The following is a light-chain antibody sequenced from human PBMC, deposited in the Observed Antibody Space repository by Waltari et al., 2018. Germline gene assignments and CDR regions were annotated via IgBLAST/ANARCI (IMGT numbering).Light chain of an antibody. CDR2: GAS. CDR3: QEHGHPPYT. CDR1: QPVSRTF. V-gene: IGKV3-20*01. Sequence: EIALRQSLDTLSLSPGQRATLSCRASQPVSRTFLVWYQLKPGQAPRLLIYGASTRATGIPDRFSGSGSGTDFTLTINRLEPEDSALYYCQEHGHPPYTFGQGTKLEIK. J-gene: IGKJ2*01.